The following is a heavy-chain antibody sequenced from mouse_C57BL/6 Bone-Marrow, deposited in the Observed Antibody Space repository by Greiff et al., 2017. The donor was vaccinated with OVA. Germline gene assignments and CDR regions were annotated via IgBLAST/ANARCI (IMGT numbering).Heavy chain of an antibody. V-gene: IGHV5-4*01. CDR1: GFTFSSYA. CDR2: ISDGGSYT. J-gene: IGHJ2*01. CDR3: ARSLWLLGFDY. Sequence: DVHLVESGGGLVKPGGSLKLSCAASGFTFSSYAMSWVRQTPEKRLEWVATISDGGSYTYYTDNVKGRFTISRDKAKNNLYLQMSQLKSEDTAMYSCARSLWLLGFDYWGQGTTLTVSS. D-gene: IGHD2-2*01.